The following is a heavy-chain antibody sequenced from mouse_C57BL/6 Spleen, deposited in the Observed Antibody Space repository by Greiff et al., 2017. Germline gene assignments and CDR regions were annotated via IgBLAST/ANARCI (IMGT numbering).Heavy chain of an antibody. CDR1: GYTFTSYW. CDR2: IYPGSGST. Sequence: QVQLQQSGAELVKPGASVKMSCKASGYTFTSYWITWVKQRPGQGLEWLGDIYPGSGSTNYNEKFTSKATLTVDTSSSTAYMQLSSLTSEDSAVYYCAREGSGYDDAMDDWGQGTSVTVSS. J-gene: IGHJ4*01. D-gene: IGHD2-2*01. CDR3: AREGSGYDDAMDD. V-gene: IGHV1-55*01.